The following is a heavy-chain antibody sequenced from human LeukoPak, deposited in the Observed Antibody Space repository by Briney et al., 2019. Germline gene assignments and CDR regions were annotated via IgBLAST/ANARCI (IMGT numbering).Heavy chain of an antibody. J-gene: IGHJ3*02. Sequence: GASVKVSCKASGYTFTGYYMHWVRQAPGQGLEWMGWINPNGGGANYAQSFQDRITMTRDTSVSTAYMDLSSLRSDDTAVYYCARGFVYCGRDCYQSERAFDIWGQGTMVTVSS. D-gene: IGHD2-21*01. CDR3: ARGFVYCGRDCYQSERAFDI. V-gene: IGHV1-2*02. CDR1: GYTFTGYY. CDR2: INPNGGGA.